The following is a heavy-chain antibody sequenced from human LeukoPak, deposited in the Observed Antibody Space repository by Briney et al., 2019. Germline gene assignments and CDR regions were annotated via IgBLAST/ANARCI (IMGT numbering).Heavy chain of an antibody. J-gene: IGHJ4*02. CDR1: GYTFTCYG. CDR2: ISAYNGNT. D-gene: IGHD5-12*01. CDR3: ARDRAGYGGYSWGLVDY. Sequence: ASVKVSCKASGYTFTCYGISWVRQAPGQGLEWMGWISAYNGNTNYAQKLQGRVTMTTDTSTSTAYMELRSLRSDDTAVYYCARDRAGYGGYSWGLVDYWGQGTLVTVSS. V-gene: IGHV1-18*01.